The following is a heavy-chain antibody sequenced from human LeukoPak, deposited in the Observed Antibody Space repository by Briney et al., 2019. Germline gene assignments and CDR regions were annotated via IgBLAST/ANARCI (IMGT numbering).Heavy chain of an antibody. CDR3: AKDMGDFILRPLHFDC. V-gene: IGHV3-23*01. Sequence: GGSLRLSCAASGFTFSAYSMGWVRQAPGKGLQWVSTISNTGGRTDYADSVKGRFTISRDNSKNTLFLQMTSLGAEDTAIYYCAKDMGDFILRPLHFDCWGQGTLVTVSS. J-gene: IGHJ4*02. CDR2: ISNTGGRT. D-gene: IGHD3-16*01. CDR1: GFTFSAYS.